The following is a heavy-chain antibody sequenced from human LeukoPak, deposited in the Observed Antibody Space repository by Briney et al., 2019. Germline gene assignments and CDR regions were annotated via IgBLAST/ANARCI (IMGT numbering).Heavy chain of an antibody. CDR1: GFTFSSYA. J-gene: IGHJ4*02. CDR2: ISGSGGST. V-gene: IGHV3-23*01. CDR3: AKDQTAKVGATLDY. Sequence: GASLRLSCAASGFTFSSYAMSWVRQAPGKGQEWVSAISGSGGSTYYADSVKGRFTISRDNSKNTLYLQMKSLRAEDTAVYYCAKDQTAKVGATLDYWGQGTLVTVSS. D-gene: IGHD1-26*01.